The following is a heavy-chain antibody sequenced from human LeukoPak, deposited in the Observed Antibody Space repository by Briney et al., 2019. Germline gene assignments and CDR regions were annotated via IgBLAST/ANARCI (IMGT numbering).Heavy chain of an antibody. CDR2: IYTSGST. CDR1: GGSISSYY. Sequence: SETLSLTCTVSGGSISSYYWSWIRQPAGKGLEWIGRIYTSGSTNYNPSLKSRVTMSVDTSKNQFSLKLSSVTAADTAVYYCARTPYYDFWSGYPYYFDYWGQGTLVTVSS. D-gene: IGHD3-3*01. V-gene: IGHV4-4*07. J-gene: IGHJ4*02. CDR3: ARTPYYDFWSGYPYYFDY.